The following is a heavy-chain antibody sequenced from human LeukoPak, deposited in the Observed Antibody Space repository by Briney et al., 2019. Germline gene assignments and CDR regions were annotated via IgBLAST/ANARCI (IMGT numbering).Heavy chain of an antibody. CDR1: EFTYSNYA. Sequence: GRSLRLSCAASEFTYSNYAMTWVRQAPGKGLEWVSLISISGANTYYTDSVKGRFTISRDNSKNTLYLQMNSLRVEDTAVYYCAKVRDNTGWMNFDNWGQGTLVTVSS. J-gene: IGHJ4*02. CDR2: ISISGANT. V-gene: IGHV3-23*01. D-gene: IGHD6-19*01. CDR3: AKVRDNTGWMNFDN.